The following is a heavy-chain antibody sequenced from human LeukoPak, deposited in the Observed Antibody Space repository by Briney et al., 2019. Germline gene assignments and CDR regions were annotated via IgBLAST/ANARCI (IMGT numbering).Heavy chain of an antibody. CDR1: GDSVSSNSVT. J-gene: IGHJ5*02. Sequence: SQTLSLTCAISGDSVSSNSVTWYWLRQSPSRGREWLGWSYYRCTQYNDYAVSVRGRITVHPDTSKNQFSLHLNSVTPEHTAVYYCARRLTQYDCFDPWGQGILVT. D-gene: IGHD2-2*01. CDR3: ARRLTQYDCFDP. CDR2: SYYRCTQYN. V-gene: IGHV6-1*01.